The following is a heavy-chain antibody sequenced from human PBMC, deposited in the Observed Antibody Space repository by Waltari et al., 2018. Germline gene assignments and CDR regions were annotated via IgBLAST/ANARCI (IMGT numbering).Heavy chain of an antibody. CDR2: IYHSGST. Sequence: QVQLQESGPGLVKPSETLSLTCAVSGYSISSGYYWGWIRQPPGKGLEWIGSIYHSGSTYYNPSLKSRVTRSGDTSKNQFSLKLSAVTAADTAVYYCARHAAYGDYGLYYYYGMDVWGQGTTVTVSS. V-gene: IGHV4-38-2*01. CDR3: ARHAAYGDYGLYYYYGMDV. D-gene: IGHD4-17*01. J-gene: IGHJ6*02. CDR1: GYSISSGYY.